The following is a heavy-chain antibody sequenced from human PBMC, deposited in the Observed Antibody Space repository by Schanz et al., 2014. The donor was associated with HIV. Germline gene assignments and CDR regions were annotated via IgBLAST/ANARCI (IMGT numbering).Heavy chain of an antibody. J-gene: IGHJ4*02. CDR1: GFTFRSYG. V-gene: IGHV3-33*01. D-gene: IGHD2-15*01. CDR3: ARRSSDGGYYDN. CDR2: TWYDGSNK. Sequence: VHLVESGGGMVQPGGSLRLSCAASGFTFRSYGMHWVRQAPGKGLEWVAVTWYDGSNKYYADSVKGRFTISRDNSKNTLFLQMNSLRAEDTAVYYCARRSSDGGYYDNWGQGTLVTVSS.